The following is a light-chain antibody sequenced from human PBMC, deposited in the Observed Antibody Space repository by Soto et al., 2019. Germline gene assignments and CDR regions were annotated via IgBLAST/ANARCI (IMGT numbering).Light chain of an antibody. J-gene: IGLJ2*01. CDR3: SSRTTNTTVV. CDR1: SSDVGAHKF. Sequence: ALTQPASVSGSPGQSITISCTGTSSDVGAHKFVSWFQQHPGKAPKLIMYEGSYRPSGVSNRFSGSKSGNTASLTILGLRSEDEADYYCSSRTTNTTVVFGGGTKLTVL. CDR2: EGS. V-gene: IGLV2-14*01.